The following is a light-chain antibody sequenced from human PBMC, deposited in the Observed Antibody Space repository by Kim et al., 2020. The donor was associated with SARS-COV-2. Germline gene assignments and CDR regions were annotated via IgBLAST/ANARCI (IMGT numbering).Light chain of an antibody. CDR3: QVWDSSSDLGV. V-gene: IGLV3-21*01. CDR1: NIGSKS. CDR2: DDS. Sequence: SYELTQPPSVSVAPGKTARITCGGNNIGSKSVHWYLQKPGQAPALVIYDDSDRPSGIPERVSGSNSGNTATLTISRVEAGDEADYFCQVWDSSSDLGVFGGGTQLTVL. J-gene: IGLJ3*02.